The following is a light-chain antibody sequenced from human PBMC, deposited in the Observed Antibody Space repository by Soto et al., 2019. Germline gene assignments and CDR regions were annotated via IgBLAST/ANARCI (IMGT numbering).Light chain of an antibody. CDR1: QSVSSN. J-gene: IGKJ2*02. CDR2: GAS. CDR3: QQYDNWPPCT. V-gene: IGKV3-15*01. Sequence: EVVMTQSPATRYPSSDQMTPLSCXXSQSVSSNLAWYQQKPGQAPRLLLYGASTRATGIPDRFSGSGSGTEFTLTISSLHSEDFAVYYCQQYDNWPPCTFGQGTKVDIK.